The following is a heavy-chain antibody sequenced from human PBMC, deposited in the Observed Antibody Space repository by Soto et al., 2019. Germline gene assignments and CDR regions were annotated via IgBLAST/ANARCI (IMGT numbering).Heavy chain of an antibody. CDR2: ISYDGSNK. Sequence: PGGSLRLSCAASGFTFSSYGMHWVRQAPGKGLEWVAVISYDGSNKYYADSVKGRFTISRDNSKNTLYLQMNSLRAEDTAVYYCAIQLIFPLVIHGMDVWGQGTTVTVSS. D-gene: IGHD2-21*01. J-gene: IGHJ6*02. CDR1: GFTFSSYG. CDR3: AIQLIFPLVIHGMDV. V-gene: IGHV3-30*03.